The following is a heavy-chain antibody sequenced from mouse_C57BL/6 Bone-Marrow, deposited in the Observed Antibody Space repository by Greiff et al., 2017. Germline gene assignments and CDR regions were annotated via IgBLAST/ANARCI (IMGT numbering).Heavy chain of an antibody. J-gene: IGHJ1*03. CDR3: ARRLMVTDWYFDV. V-gene: IGHV1-26*01. D-gene: IGHD2-3*01. CDR1: GYTFTDYY. CDR2: INPNNGGT. Sequence: EVQLQQSGPELVKPGASVKISCKASGYTFTDYYMNWVKQSHGQSLEWIGDINPNNGGTSYNQKFKGKATLTVDKSSSTAYMELRSLTSEDSAVXYCARRLMVTDWYFDVWGTGTTVTVSS.